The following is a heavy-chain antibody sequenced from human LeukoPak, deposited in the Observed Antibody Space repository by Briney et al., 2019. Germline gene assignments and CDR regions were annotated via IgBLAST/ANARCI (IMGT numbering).Heavy chain of an antibody. Sequence: KPGGSLRLSCAASGFTFSSYSMNWVRQAPGKGLEWVSSISSSSSYIYYADSVKGRFTISRDNAKNSLYLQMNSLRAEDTAVYYCASILGGSAGGILALDIWGQGTMVTVSS. CDR2: ISSSSSYI. CDR1: GFTFSSYS. CDR3: ASILGGSAGGILALDI. D-gene: IGHD3-16*01. J-gene: IGHJ3*02. V-gene: IGHV3-21*01.